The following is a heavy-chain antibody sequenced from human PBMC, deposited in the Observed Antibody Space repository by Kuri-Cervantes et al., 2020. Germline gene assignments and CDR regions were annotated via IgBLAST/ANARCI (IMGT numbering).Heavy chain of an antibody. CDR1: GFTFSSYS. CDR3: ARAATGSYYNPYYYYGMDV. V-gene: IGHV3-21*01. D-gene: IGHD3-10*01. CDR2: ISSGSNYI. J-gene: IGHJ6*02. Sequence: GESLKISCAASGFTFSSYSMNWVRQAPGKGLEWVSSISSGSNYIYYADSVKGRFTISRDNAKNSLYLQMNSLRAEDTAVYYCARAATGSYYNPYYYYGMDVWGQGTTVTVSS.